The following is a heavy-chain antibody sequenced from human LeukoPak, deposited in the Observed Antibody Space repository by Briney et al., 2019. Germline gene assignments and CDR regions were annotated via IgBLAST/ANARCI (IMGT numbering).Heavy chain of an antibody. CDR2: IRDKANSYTT. V-gene: IGHV3-72*01. CDR1: GFTFSDHY. Sequence: GGSLRLSCAASGFTFSDHYMQWVRRAPGKGLEWVGRIRDKANSYTTEYAASVKGRFTISRDDSKNSMYLQMYSLKTEDTAVYYCARERWRSGSYHDAFDVWGQGTMVTVSS. CDR3: ARERWRSGSYHDAFDV. D-gene: IGHD1-26*01. J-gene: IGHJ3*01.